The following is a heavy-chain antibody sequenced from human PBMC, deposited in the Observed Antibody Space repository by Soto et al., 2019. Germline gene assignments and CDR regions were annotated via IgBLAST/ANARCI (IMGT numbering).Heavy chain of an antibody. CDR1: GYTFTTYG. D-gene: IGHD3-16*01. CDR2: ISAYSGDT. J-gene: IGHJ4*02. CDR3: XXXVPAMITGGPDY. Sequence: QVQLVQSGVEVEKPGASVKVSCKASGYTFTTYGISWVRQAPGQGLEWMGWISAYSGDTNYAQKFQGRVTMTTDTXXXXXXXXXXXXXXXXXXXXXXXXXVPAMITGGPDYWGQGTLVTVSS. V-gene: IGHV1-18*01.